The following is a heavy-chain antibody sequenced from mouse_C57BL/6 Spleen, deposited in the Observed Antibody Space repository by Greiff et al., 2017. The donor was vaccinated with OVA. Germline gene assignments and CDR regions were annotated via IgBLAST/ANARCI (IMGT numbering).Heavy chain of an antibody. Sequence: QVQLQQPGAELVKPGASVKMSCKASGYTFTSYWITWVKQRPGQGLEWIGDIYPGSGSTNYNEKFKSKATLTVDSSSSTAYMQLSSLTSEDSAVYYCARREDYDGDFDYWGQGTTLTVSS. CDR2: IYPGSGST. V-gene: IGHV1-55*01. CDR3: ARREDYDGDFDY. D-gene: IGHD2-4*01. J-gene: IGHJ2*01. CDR1: GYTFTSYW.